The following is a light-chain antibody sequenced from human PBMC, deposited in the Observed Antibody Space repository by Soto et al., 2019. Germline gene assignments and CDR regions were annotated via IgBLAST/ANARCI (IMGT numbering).Light chain of an antibody. V-gene: IGKV3-15*01. CDR2: GAS. CDR3: QQYNNWPPDRT. CDR1: QSVGSN. J-gene: IGKJ1*01. Sequence: EIVMTQSPATLSVSPGERATLSCRASQSVGSNLAWYQQKPGQAPRLLIYGASTRATGIPARFSGSGSGTEFPLTISSLQSEDFAFYFCQQYNNWPPDRTFGQGTKVEIK.